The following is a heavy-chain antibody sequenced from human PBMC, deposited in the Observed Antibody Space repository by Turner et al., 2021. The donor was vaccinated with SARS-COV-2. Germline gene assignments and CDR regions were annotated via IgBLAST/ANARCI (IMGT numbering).Heavy chain of an antibody. CDR3: AKNEMAMIVVVITLFDY. CDR2: ISGSGGST. D-gene: IGHD3-22*01. Sequence: EVQLLESGGGLVQPGGSLRLSCAASGFTFSSYAMSWVRQAPGKGLEWVSVISGSGGSTYGADSVKGRFTISRDNSKNTLYLQMNSLRAEDTAVYYCAKNEMAMIVVVITLFDYWGQGTLVTVSS. V-gene: IGHV3-23*01. CDR1: GFTFSSYA. J-gene: IGHJ4*02.